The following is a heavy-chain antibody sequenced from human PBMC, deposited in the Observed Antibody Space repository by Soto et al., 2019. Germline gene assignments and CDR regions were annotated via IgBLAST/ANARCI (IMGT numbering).Heavy chain of an antibody. V-gene: IGHV6-1*01. CDR3: ARAYYDILTGSRAFDY. CDR1: GDSVSSNSAA. Sequence: SQTLSLTCVISGDSVSSNSAAWNWIRQSPSRGLEWLGRTYYRSKWYNDYAVSVKSRITINPDTSKNQFSLQLNSVTPEDTAVYYCARAYYDILTGSRAFDYWGQGTLVTVSS. J-gene: IGHJ4*02. CDR2: TYYRSKWYN. D-gene: IGHD3-9*01.